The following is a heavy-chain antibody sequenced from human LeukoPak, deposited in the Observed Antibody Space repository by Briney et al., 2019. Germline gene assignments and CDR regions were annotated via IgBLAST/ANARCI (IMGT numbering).Heavy chain of an antibody. CDR3: ASSSWLY. J-gene: IGHJ4*02. D-gene: IGHD6-13*01. CDR2: ISWNSGSI. V-gene: IGHV3-9*01. CDR1: GFTFDDYA. Sequence: GGSLRPSCAASGFTFDDYAMHWVRQAPGKGLEWVSGISWNSGSIGYADSVKGRFTISRDNAKNSLYLQMNSLRAEDTALYYCASSSWLYWGQGTLVTVSS.